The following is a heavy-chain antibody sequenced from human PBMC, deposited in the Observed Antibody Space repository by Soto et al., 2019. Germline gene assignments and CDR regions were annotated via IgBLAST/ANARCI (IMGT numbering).Heavy chain of an antibody. CDR1: GGSISSGGYY. CDR2: IYYSGST. V-gene: IGHV4-31*03. J-gene: IGHJ6*02. Sequence: SETLSLTXTVSGGSISSGGYYWSWIRQHPGKGLEWIGYIYYSGSTYYNPSLKSRVTISVDTSKNQFSLKLSSVTAADTAVYYCARDFTDSSGPTLGMGVWGQGTTVTVSS. D-gene: IGHD6-19*01. CDR3: ARDFTDSSGPTLGMGV.